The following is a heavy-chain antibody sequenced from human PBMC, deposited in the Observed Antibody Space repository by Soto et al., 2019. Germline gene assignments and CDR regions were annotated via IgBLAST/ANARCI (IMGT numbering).Heavy chain of an antibody. CDR3: GREWKVVSLDP. CDR1: GFTFSIYW. J-gene: IGHJ5*02. Sequence: GGSLRVSCAASGFTFSIYWMHWVLQVPWKGLVWVSRINRDGSATAYADSVRGRFTISRDNAKNTLYLQMNSLTAEDTAVYYCGREWKVVSLDPWGQGTLVSVSS. V-gene: IGHV3-74*01. D-gene: IGHD1-1*01. CDR2: INRDGSAT.